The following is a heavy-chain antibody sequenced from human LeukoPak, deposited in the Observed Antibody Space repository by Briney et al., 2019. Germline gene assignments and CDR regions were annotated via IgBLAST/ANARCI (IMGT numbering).Heavy chain of an antibody. CDR2: IFPDDSDT. V-gene: IGHV5-51*01. J-gene: IGHJ4*02. CDR3: AIGGDSTTSCYRCFNY. D-gene: IGHD2-2*01. CDR1: GYRFINYW. Sequence: GESLKISCKGSGYRFINYWIGWVRQMPGKGLKWMGIIFPDDSDTRYSPSFQGQVTISADKSISTAYLQWSSLKASDTAMYYCAIGGDSTTSCYRCFNYWGQGTLVTVSS.